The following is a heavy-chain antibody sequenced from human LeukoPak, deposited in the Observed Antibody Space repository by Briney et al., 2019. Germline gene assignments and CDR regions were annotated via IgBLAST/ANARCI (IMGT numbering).Heavy chain of an antibody. CDR1: GFTFSSYG. J-gene: IGHJ6*02. CDR2: IWYDGSNK. D-gene: IGHD3-22*01. CDR3: AREEYYYDSSGDYYYYGMDV. Sequence: GRSLRLSCAASGFTFSSYGMHWVRQAPGKGLEWVAVIWYDGSNKYYADSVKGRFTISRDNSKNTLYLQMNSLRAEDTAVYYCAREEYYYDSSGDYYYYGMDVWGQGTTVTVSS. V-gene: IGHV3-33*01.